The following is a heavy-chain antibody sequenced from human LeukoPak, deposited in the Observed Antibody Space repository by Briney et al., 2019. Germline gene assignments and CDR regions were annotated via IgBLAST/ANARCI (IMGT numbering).Heavy chain of an antibody. V-gene: IGHV1-18*01. CDR2: ISAYNGNT. CDR3: ARDAPGYSSSWQNFDY. CDR1: GYTFTSYG. Sequence: ASVKVSCKASGYTFTSYGISWVRQAPGQGLEWMGWISAYNGNTNYAQKLQGRVTMTTDTSTSTAYMELSSLRSEETAGYYCARDAPGYSSSWQNFDYWGQGTLVTVSS. D-gene: IGHD6-13*01. J-gene: IGHJ4*02.